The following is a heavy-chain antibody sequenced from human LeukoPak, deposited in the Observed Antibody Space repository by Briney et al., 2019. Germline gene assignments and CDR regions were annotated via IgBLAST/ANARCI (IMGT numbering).Heavy chain of an antibody. CDR2: ISYDGSNK. V-gene: IGHV3-30*03. Sequence: PGRSLRLSCAASGFTFRSYGMHWVRQAPGKGLEWVAFISYDGSNKYYADSVKGRFTISRDNSKNTLYLQMNSLRDEDTAVYYCARVVRGLFNLGDWGQGTLVTVSS. CDR1: GFTFRSYG. CDR3: ARVVRGLFNLGD. D-gene: IGHD3-10*01. J-gene: IGHJ4*02.